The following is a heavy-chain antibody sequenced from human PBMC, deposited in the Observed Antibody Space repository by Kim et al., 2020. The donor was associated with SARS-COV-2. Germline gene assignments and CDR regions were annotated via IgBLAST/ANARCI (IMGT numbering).Heavy chain of an antibody. D-gene: IGHD4-17*01. V-gene: IGHV3-9*01. CDR3: AKDAYGGEAYFDY. Sequence: YADSGKGRFTIPRDNAKNSLYLQMNSLRAEDTALYYCAKDAYGGEAYFDYWGQGTLVTVSS. J-gene: IGHJ4*02.